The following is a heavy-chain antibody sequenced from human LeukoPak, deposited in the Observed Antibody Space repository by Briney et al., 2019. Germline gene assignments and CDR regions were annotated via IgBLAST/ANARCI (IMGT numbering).Heavy chain of an antibody. D-gene: IGHD4-17*01. CDR2: IYTSGST. J-gene: IGHJ4*02. V-gene: IGHV4-61*02. CDR3: ARESYDYGNTPPL. CDR1: GGSISSGSYY. Sequence: KPSETLSLTCTVSGGSISSGSYYWSWIRQPAGKGLEWIGRIYTSGSTNYNPSLKSRVTISVDTSKNQFSLKLSSVTAADTAVYYCARESYDYGNTPPLWGQGTLVTVSS.